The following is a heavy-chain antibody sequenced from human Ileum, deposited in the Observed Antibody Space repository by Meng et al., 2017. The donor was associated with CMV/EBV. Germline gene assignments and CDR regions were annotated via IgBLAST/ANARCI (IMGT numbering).Heavy chain of an antibody. CDR3: AREEVGATSRWGMDV. CDR1: GFTFSSSW. D-gene: IGHD1-26*01. J-gene: IGHJ6*02. V-gene: IGHV3-7*01. Sequence: GESLKISCAASGFTFSSSWMGWVRQAPRKGLEWVANINQDGSAEYYVDSVKGRFTISRDNAKNSLYLQMNSLRAEDTAVYYCAREEVGATSRWGMDVWGQGTTVTVSS. CDR2: INQDGSAE.